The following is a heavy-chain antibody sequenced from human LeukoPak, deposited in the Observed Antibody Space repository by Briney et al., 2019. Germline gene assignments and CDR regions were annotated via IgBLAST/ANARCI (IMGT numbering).Heavy chain of an antibody. CDR3: ASAQLFRDAFDI. D-gene: IGHD3-10*01. Sequence: PSETPSLTCTVSGGSISSYYWSWIRQPPGKGLEWIGYIYYSGSTNYNPSLKSRVTISVDTSKNQFSLKLSSVTAADTAVYYCASAQLFRDAFDIWGQGTMVTVSS. CDR1: GGSISSYY. V-gene: IGHV4-59*12. CDR2: IYYSGST. J-gene: IGHJ3*02.